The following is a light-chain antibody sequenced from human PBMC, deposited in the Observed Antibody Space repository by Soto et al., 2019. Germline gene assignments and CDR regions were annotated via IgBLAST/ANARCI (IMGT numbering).Light chain of an antibody. CDR1: QSISRY. CDR3: QQSYNFLFT. Sequence: DIQMTQSASSLSASLGDTVTIPCGASQSISRYLNWYQQKTGKAPNLLIYGATSLQSGVPSRFSGSGSATDFNLTISSLQPEDFATYFCQQSYNFLFTFGPGTKVDIK. CDR2: GAT. V-gene: IGKV1-39*01. J-gene: IGKJ3*01.